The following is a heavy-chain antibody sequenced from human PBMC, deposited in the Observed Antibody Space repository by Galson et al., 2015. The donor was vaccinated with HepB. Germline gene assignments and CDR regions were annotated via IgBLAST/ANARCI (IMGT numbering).Heavy chain of an antibody. CDR2: IIPIFGTA. V-gene: IGHV1-69*13. CDR3: ASYDSSGYYYVGAFDI. J-gene: IGHJ4*02. CDR1: GGTFSSYA. D-gene: IGHD3-22*01. Sequence: SVKVSCKASGGTFSSYAISWVRQAPGQGLEWMGGIIPIFGTANYAQKFQGRVTITADESTSTAYMELSSLRSEDTAVYYCASYDSSGYYYVGAFDIWGQGNLVTVSS.